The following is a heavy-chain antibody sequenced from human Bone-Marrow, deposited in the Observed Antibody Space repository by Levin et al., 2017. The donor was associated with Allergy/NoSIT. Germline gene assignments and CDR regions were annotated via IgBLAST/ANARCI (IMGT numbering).Heavy chain of an antibody. CDR1: RGSISTYY. CDR2: VYYAGST. V-gene: IGHV4-59*01. CDR3: ARGPNTSLSYRFDY. J-gene: IGHJ4*02. D-gene: IGHD2-2*01. Sequence: PSETLFLTCTLSRGSISTYYWSWIRQPPGKGLEWIGYVYYAGSTNYIPSLKSRVTISLDTSKNQFSLKLTSVTAADTAIYYCARGPNTSLSYRFDYWGQGTLVTVSS.